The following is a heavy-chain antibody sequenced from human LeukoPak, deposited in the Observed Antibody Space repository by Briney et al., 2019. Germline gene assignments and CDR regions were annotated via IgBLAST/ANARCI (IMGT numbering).Heavy chain of an antibody. CDR2: INPNSGGT. CDR3: ASRRSYYDSSGVYWYFDL. Sequence: ASVKVSCKTSGYTFTGYYIHWARQAPGQGLEWMGWINPNSGGTNYAQKFQGRVTMTRDTSISTAYMELSRLRSDDTAVYYCASRRSYYDSSGVYWYFDLWGRGTLVTVSS. CDR1: GYTFTGYY. V-gene: IGHV1-2*02. D-gene: IGHD3-22*01. J-gene: IGHJ2*01.